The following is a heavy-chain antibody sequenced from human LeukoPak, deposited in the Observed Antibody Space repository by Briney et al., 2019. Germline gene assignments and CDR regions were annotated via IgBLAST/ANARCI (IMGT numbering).Heavy chain of an antibody. D-gene: IGHD1-7*01. CDR1: GYSISSGYY. V-gene: IGHV4-38-2*02. CDR2: IYHSGST. CDR3: ARDLFLLELFNWFDP. Sequence: TSETLSLTCTVSGYSISSGYYWGWIRQPPGKGLEWIGSIYHSGSTYYNPSLKSRVTISVDTSKNQFSLKLSSVTAADTAVYYCARDLFLLELFNWFDPWGQGTLVTVSS. J-gene: IGHJ5*02.